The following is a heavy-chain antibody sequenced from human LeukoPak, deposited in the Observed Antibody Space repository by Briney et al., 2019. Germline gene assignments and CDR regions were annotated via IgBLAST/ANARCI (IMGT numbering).Heavy chain of an antibody. Sequence: SETLSLTCTVSGGSISSYYWSWIRQPPGKGLEWIGYIYYSGSTNYNPSFKSRVTISVDTSKNQFSLKLSSVTAADTAVYYCARAVGYFDWLPLFDYWGQGTLVTVSS. CDR1: GGSISSYY. J-gene: IGHJ4*02. D-gene: IGHD3-9*01. CDR2: IYYSGST. CDR3: ARAVGYFDWLPLFDY. V-gene: IGHV4-59*01.